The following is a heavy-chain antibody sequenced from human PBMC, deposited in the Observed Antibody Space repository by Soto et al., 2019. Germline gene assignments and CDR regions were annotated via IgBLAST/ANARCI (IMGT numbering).Heavy chain of an antibody. CDR1: GFTFSRSA. CDR3: TKPTEGSAWYRYYGLDV. D-gene: IGHD6-19*01. V-gene: IGHV3-23*01. Sequence: GGSLRLSCAASGFTFSRSAMSWVRQAPGKGLEWVSAITGSGSGTYYADSVKGRFTISRDISKNTLYLQMNSLRADDTAVYYCTKPTEGSAWYRYYGLDVWGQGTTVTVSS. J-gene: IGHJ6*02. CDR2: ITGSGSGT.